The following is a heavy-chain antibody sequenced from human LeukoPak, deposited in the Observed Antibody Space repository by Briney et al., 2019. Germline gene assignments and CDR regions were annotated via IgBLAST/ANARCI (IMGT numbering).Heavy chain of an antibody. CDR2: ISNHGSNE. CDR3: VKDDFDLGYCSGGSCLYGLDV. Sequence: GGSLRLPCAASGFTFSSYGIHWVRQAPGKGLEWVAAISNHGSNEHYADSVKGRFTISRDNSKNTLYLQMNSLRGEDTAVYYCVKDDFDLGYCSGGSCLYGLDVWGQGTTVTVSS. CDR1: GFTFSSYG. V-gene: IGHV3-30*18. D-gene: IGHD2-15*01. J-gene: IGHJ6*02.